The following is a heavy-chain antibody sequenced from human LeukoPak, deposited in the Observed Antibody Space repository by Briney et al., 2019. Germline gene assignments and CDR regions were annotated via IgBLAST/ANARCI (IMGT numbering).Heavy chain of an antibody. J-gene: IGHJ4*02. V-gene: IGHV3-15*05. CDR2: VKSKADDGTT. Sequence: KPGGSLRLSCEASGFSFTNTWMSWVRQAPGKGLEWVGRVKSKADDGTTDYAAPVQGRFTISRDDSKNTLSLQMNSLRTEDTALYYCAKDSPVGGAAFDYWGQGTLVTVSS. D-gene: IGHD6-13*01. CDR1: GFSFTNTW. CDR3: AKDSPVGGAAFDY.